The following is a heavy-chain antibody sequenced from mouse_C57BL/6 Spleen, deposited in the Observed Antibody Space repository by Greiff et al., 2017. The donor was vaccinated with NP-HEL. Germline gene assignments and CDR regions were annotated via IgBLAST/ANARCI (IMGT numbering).Heavy chain of an antibody. CDR2: ISSGSSTI. Sequence: EVKLMESGGGLVKPGGSLKLSCAASGFTFSDYGMHWVRQAPEKGLEWVAYISSGSSTIYYAATVKGRFTISRDNAKTTLFLQMTSLRSEDTAMYYWARRDYYWYFDVWGTGTTVTVSS. J-gene: IGHJ1*03. D-gene: IGHD2-4*01. V-gene: IGHV5-17*01. CDR1: GFTFSDYG. CDR3: ARRDYYWYFDV.